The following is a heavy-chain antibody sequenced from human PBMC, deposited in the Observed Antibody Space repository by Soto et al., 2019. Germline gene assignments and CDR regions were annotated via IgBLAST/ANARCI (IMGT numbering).Heavy chain of an antibody. J-gene: IGHJ6*02. CDR1: GFTFSSYA. CDR3: AKGIVLVPAATYYYYGMDV. Sequence: GGSLRLSCAASGFTFSSYAMHWVRQAPGKGLEWVAVISYDGSNKYYADSVKGRFTISRDNSKNTLYLQMNSLRAEDTAVYHCAKGIVLVPAATYYYYGMDVWGPGTTVTVSS. V-gene: IGHV3-30-3*01. D-gene: IGHD2-2*01. CDR2: ISYDGSNK.